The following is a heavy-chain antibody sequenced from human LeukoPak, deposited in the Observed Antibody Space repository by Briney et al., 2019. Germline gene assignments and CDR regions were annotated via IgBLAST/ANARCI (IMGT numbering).Heavy chain of an antibody. CDR1: GFTFSSYD. CDR2: IKSNI. J-gene: IGHJ4*02. CDR3: ARDDTSSWYQEY. D-gene: IGHD6-13*01. V-gene: IGHV3-21*05. Sequence: TGRSLRLSCGASGFTFSSYDMNWVRQAPGKGLEWVAYIKSNIYYADSVKGRFTISRDNAKNLLYLQMNSLTVEDTAVYYCARDDTSSWYQEYWGQGTLVTVSS.